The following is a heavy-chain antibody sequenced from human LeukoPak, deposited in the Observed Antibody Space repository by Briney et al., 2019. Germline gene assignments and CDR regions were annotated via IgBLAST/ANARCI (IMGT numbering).Heavy chain of an antibody. J-gene: IGHJ4*02. CDR3: ARGPRVPPASQPFDY. D-gene: IGHD2-2*01. CDR2: INHSGST. CDR1: GGSFSGYY. Sequence: SETLSLTCAVYGGSFSGYYWSWIRQPPGKGLEWVGEINHSGSTNYNPSLKSRVTISVDTSKNQFSLKLSSVTAADTAVYYCARGPRVPPASQPFDYWGQGTLVTVSS. V-gene: IGHV4-34*01.